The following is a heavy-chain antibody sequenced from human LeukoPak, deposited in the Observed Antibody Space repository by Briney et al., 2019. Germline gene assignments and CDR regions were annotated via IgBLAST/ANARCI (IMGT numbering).Heavy chain of an antibody. D-gene: IGHD5-18*01. Sequence: SVKVSCKASGGTFSSYAISWVRQAPGQGLEWMGRIIPIFGTANYAQKFQGGVTITTDESTSTAYMELSSLRSEDTAVYYCSLTRRYSYGPNIDYWGQGTLVTVSS. J-gene: IGHJ4*02. CDR1: GGTFSSYA. CDR3: SLTRRYSYGPNIDY. V-gene: IGHV1-69*05. CDR2: IIPIFGTA.